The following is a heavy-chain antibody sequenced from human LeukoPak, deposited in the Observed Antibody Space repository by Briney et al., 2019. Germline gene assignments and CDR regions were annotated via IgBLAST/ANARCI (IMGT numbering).Heavy chain of an antibody. D-gene: IGHD3-9*01. Sequence: GGSLRLSCAASGFTFRSYSMNWVRQAPGKGLEWVSYISSGSSTIYYADSVKGRFTISRDNAKNSLYLQMNSLRAEDTAVYYCAREFVLRYFEGYMDVWGKGTMVTVSS. CDR3: AREFVLRYFEGYMDV. CDR1: GFTFRSYS. J-gene: IGHJ6*03. CDR2: ISSGSSTI. V-gene: IGHV3-48*01.